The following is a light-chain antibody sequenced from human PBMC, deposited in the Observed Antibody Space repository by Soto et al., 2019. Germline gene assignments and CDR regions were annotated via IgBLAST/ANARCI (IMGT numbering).Light chain of an antibody. J-gene: IGKJ3*01. V-gene: IGKV3-20*01. CDR2: GAS. CDR1: QSVGSN. CDR3: QQYGTSPFT. Sequence: EMVLTQSPGILSLSPGERATLPCWASQSVGSNLAWYQQKPGQAHRLLMYGASTRATGIPHRFSGSGSGTDFILTISRLEPEDYAVYYCQQYGTSPFTFGPGTKVEIK.